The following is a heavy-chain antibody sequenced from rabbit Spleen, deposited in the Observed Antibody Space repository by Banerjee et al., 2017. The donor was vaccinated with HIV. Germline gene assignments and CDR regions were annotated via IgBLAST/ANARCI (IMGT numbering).Heavy chain of an antibody. CDR2: AYAGSSGST. CDR3: ARGGGL. V-gene: IGHV1S45*01. Sequence: QEQLVESGGGLVQPGGSLKLSCKASGFDFSSYGVSWVRQAPGKGLEWVACAYAGSSGSTYSATWAKGRFTISKTSSTTVTLQMTSLTVADTATYFCARGGGLWGPGTLVT. J-gene: IGHJ4*01. CDR1: GFDFSSYG.